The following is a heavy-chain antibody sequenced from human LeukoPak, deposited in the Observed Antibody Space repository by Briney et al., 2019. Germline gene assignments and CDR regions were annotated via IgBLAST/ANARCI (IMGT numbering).Heavy chain of an antibody. Sequence: GGSLRLSCAASGFTFSSYAMSWVRQAPGKGLEWVSAISGSGGSTYYADSVKGRFTISRDNSRGTLYLQMNSLRAEDTAVYYCAKGYYDYVWGSYYFDYWGQETLVTVSS. J-gene: IGHJ4*02. D-gene: IGHD3-16*01. V-gene: IGHV3-23*01. CDR3: AKGYYDYVWGSYYFDY. CDR2: ISGSGGST. CDR1: GFTFSSYA.